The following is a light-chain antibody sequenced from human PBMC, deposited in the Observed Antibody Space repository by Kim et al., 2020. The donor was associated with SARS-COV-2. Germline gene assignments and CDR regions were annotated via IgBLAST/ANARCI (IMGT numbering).Light chain of an antibody. CDR2: GHN. Sequence: QSVLSQPPSASGTPGQRVTISCSGGSSNIGSNYVYWYQHLPGTAPKLVIYGHNQRPSGVPDRFSGSTSGTSASLAIGGLRSEDEADYYCAAWDDGLSGLLFGGGTQLNVL. CDR1: SSNIGSNY. V-gene: IGLV1-47*02. CDR3: AAWDDGLSGLL. J-gene: IGLJ2*01.